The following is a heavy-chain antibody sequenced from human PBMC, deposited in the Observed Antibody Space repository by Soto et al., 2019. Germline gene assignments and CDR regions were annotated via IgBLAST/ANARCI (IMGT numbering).Heavy chain of an antibody. CDR1: GGSFSSYA. J-gene: IGHJ4*02. Sequence: QVQLVQSGAEVKKPGSSVKVSCTASGGSFSSYAINWVRQAPGQGLEWMGGIITAFGTAKYAQKFQGRVTITADESTSTGYMELTRLRSEDTAVYYCARGASHYYDSSGYQSYFDYCDQGTLVTVS. D-gene: IGHD3-22*01. CDR3: ARGASHYYDSSGYQSYFDY. CDR2: IITAFGTA. V-gene: IGHV1-69*01.